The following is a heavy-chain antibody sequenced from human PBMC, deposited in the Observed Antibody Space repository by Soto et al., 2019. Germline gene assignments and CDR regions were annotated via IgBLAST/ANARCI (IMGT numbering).Heavy chain of an antibody. J-gene: IGHJ4*02. CDR2: FDPEDGET. Sequence: ASVKVSCKVSGYTLTELSMHWVRQAPGKGLEWMGGFDPEDGETIFAQKFQGRVTMTEDTSTDTAYMELSSLRSEDTAVYYCAAGPITSLVLYSSGWYYFDYWGQGILVPVSS. V-gene: IGHV1-24*01. CDR3: AAGPITSLVLYSSGWYYFDY. CDR1: GYTLTELS. D-gene: IGHD6-19*01.